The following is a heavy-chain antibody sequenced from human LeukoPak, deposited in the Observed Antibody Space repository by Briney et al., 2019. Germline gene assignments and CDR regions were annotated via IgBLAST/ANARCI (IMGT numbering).Heavy chain of an antibody. CDR2: IKQDGSEK. CDR3: AKDIGTGGTGWYFDL. CDR1: GFIFSTYW. D-gene: IGHD6-13*01. J-gene: IGHJ2*01. V-gene: IGHV3-7*03. Sequence: GGSLRLSCAASGFIFSTYWMSWVRQAPGKGLEWVANIKQDGSEKYYVDSVEGRFTISRDNAKNSLYLQMNSLRAEDTALYYCAKDIGTGGTGWYFDLWGRGTLVTVSS.